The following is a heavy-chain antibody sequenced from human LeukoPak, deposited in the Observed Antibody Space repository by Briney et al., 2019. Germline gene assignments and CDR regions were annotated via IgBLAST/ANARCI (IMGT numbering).Heavy chain of an antibody. CDR1: GFTFTNAW. V-gene: IGHV3-15*01. D-gene: IGHD1-26*01. CDR3: TVRERLDY. J-gene: IGHJ4*02. Sequence: PGGSLRLSCAASGFTFTNAWMKWVRQAPGKGLEWVGHIKSKDDGGTTRYAAPVTDRFTISRDDSKNTLYLQMNSLKTEDTAVYYCTVRERLDYWGQGTLVTVSS. CDR2: IKSKDDGGTT.